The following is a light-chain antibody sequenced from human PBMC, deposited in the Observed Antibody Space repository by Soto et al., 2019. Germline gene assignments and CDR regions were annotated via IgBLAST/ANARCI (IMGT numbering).Light chain of an antibody. CDR2: NVY. CDR1: SSDVGAYNF. J-gene: IGLJ1*01. CDR3: SAYTVSRTYV. V-gene: IGLV2-14*03. Sequence: QSALTQPASVSGSPGQSITISCTGTSSDVGAYNFVSWHQQHPGKAPNLMIYNVYDRPSGLSYRFAGSKSGNTASLTISGLQGEDEADYYGSAYTVSRTYVFGTGTKLTVL.